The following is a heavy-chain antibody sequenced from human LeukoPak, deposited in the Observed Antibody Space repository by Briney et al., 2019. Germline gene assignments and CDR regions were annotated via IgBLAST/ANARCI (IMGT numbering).Heavy chain of an antibody. CDR1: GFTGSSNY. J-gene: IGHJ4*02. V-gene: IGHV3-53*01. CDR2: IYSGGST. D-gene: IGHD2-15*01. CDR3: AREYCNGGSCYSAY. Sequence: GGSLRRYCAASGFTGSSNYMSWVRQAPGKGREWVSVIYSGGSTYYADSVKGRFTISRDNSKNTLYLQMNSLRAEDTAVYYCAREYCNGGSCYSAYWGQGTLVTVSS.